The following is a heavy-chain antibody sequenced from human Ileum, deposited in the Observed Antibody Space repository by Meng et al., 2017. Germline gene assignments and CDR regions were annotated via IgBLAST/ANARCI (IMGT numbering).Heavy chain of an antibody. Sequence: QVALEGWGPGVVKPSETLSLLFTCFGGSVGSGNYYWSWIRQPAGKGLEWIGRISTSGTPKYHPSLQSRVTISLDTSKNQFSLNLTSVTAADTAVYFCARLRRVSLVRGVRYYFDYWGLGSLVTVSS. V-gene: IGHV4-61*02. J-gene: IGHJ4*02. CDR2: ISTSGTP. D-gene: IGHD3-10*01. CDR3: ARLRRVSLVRGVRYYFDY. CDR1: GGSVGSGNYY.